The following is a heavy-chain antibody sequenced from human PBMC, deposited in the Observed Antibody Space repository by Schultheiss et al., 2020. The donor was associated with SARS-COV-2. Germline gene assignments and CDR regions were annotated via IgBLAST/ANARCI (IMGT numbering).Heavy chain of an antibody. D-gene: IGHD3-10*01. CDR3: AKGNKGELEAFDI. CDR2: IRSKANSYAT. J-gene: IGHJ3*02. Sequence: GGSLRLSCAASGFTFSNAWMNWVRQAPGKGLEWVGRIRSKANSYATAYAASVKGRFTISRDDSKNTLYLQMNSLRAEDTAVYYCAKGNKGELEAFDIWGQGTMVTVSS. CDR1: GFTFSNAW. V-gene: IGHV3-73*01.